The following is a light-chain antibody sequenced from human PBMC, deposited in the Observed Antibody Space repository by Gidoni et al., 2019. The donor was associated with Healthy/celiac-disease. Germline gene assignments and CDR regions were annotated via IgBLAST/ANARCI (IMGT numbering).Light chain of an antibody. CDR2: GAS. J-gene: IGKJ1*01. Sequence: EIVMTQSPATLSVSPGERATLSCRASQSVSSNLAWYQQKPGQAPRLLIYGASTRATGIPARFSVRGSGTEFTLTISSLQSEDFAVYYCQQYNNCLWTFGQGTKVEIK. CDR1: QSVSSN. CDR3: QQYNNCLWT. V-gene: IGKV3-15*01.